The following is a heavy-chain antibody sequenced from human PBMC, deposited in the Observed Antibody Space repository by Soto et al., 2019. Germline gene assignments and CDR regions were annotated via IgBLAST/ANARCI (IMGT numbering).Heavy chain of an antibody. CDR1: GGTFSSYA. Sequence: ASVKVSCKASGGTFSSYAISWVRQAPGQGLEWMGGIIPIFGTANYAQKFQGRVTITADESTSTAYMELSSLRSEDTAVYYCARRGPTIFGVVDADVVYYYGMDVWGQGTTVTVSS. D-gene: IGHD3-3*01. V-gene: IGHV1-69*13. CDR3: ARRGPTIFGVVDADVVYYYGMDV. CDR2: IIPIFGTA. J-gene: IGHJ6*02.